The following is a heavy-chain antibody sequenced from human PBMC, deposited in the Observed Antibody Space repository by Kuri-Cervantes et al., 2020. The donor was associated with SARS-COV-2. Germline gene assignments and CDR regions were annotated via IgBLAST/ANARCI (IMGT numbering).Heavy chain of an antibody. J-gene: IGHJ4*02. CDR2: ISSGGSTI. V-gene: IGHV3-48*03. Sequence: GGSLRLSCAASGFTFSSYEMNWVRQAPGKGLEWVPYISSGGSTIYYADSVKGRFTISRDNAKNSLYLQMNSLRAEDTAVYYCARDLGGYFDYWGQGTLVTVSS. CDR3: ARDLGGYFDY. D-gene: IGHD2-15*01. CDR1: GFTFSSYE.